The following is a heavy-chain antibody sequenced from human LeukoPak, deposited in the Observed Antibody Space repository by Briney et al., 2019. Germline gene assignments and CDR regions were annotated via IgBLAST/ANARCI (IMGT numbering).Heavy chain of an antibody. CDR2: MNPNSGNT. Sequence: GASVKVSCKASGYTFTSYDINWVRQATGQGLEWMGRMNPNSGNTGYAQKLQGRVTMTRNTSISTAYMELSSLRSEDTAVYYCAVISSSWYTAQYAFDIWGQGTMVTVSS. CDR3: AVISSSWYTAQYAFDI. D-gene: IGHD6-13*01. CDR1: GYTFTSYD. V-gene: IGHV1-8*01. J-gene: IGHJ3*02.